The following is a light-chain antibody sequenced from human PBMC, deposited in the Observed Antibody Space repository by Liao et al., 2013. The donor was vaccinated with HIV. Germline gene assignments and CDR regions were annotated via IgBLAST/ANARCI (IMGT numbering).Light chain of an antibody. CDR3: QVWDRFSSFV. J-gene: IGLJ1*01. CDR1: KLGYKY. Sequence: SYELTQPPSVSVSPGQTASITCSGDKLGYKYACWYQQKPGQSPVLVIYQDTKRPSGIPERFSGSNSGNTATLTISGTQAMDEADYYCQVWDRFSSFVFGTGTKVTVL. CDR2: QDT. V-gene: IGLV3-1*01.